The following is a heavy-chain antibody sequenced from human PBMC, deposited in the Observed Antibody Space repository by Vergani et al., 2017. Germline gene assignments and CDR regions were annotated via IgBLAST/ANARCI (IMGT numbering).Heavy chain of an antibody. Sequence: QITLKESGPTLIKPTQNLTLTCTFSGFSLDTGGVGVGWIRQPPGKGLEWVALIYWNDDKRYSSSLKPRLILTKDTSKNQVVLTMTNMDPVDTATYYCARMARDIVVVPAAIRYYYYGMDVWGQGTTVTVSS. J-gene: IGHJ6*02. D-gene: IGHD2-2*01. CDR3: ARMARDIVVVPAAIRYYYYGMDV. CDR2: IYWNDDK. V-gene: IGHV2-5*01. CDR1: GFSLDTGGVG.